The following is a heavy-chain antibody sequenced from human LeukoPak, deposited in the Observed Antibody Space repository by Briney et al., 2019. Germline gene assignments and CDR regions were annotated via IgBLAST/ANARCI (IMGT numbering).Heavy chain of an antibody. Sequence: SETLSLTCTVSGGSISSSSYCWGWIRQPPGKGLEWIGSIYYSGSTYYNPSLKSRVTISVDTSKNQFSLKLSSVTAADTAVYYCARRKYYDILTGLIGWFDPWGQGTLVTVSS. CDR3: ARRKYYDILTGLIGWFDP. CDR1: GGSISSSSYC. V-gene: IGHV4-39*01. J-gene: IGHJ5*02. CDR2: IYYSGST. D-gene: IGHD3-9*01.